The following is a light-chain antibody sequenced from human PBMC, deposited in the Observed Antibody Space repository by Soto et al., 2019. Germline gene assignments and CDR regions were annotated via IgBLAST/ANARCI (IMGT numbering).Light chain of an antibody. V-gene: IGKV3-20*01. Sequence: EIVMTQSPATLSVSPGERATVPCRASQSVRNNLAWYQQKPGQAPSLLMYGASNRATGIPDRFSGSGSGTDFTLTISRLEPEDFAVYYCQQYGSSGTFGQGTKVDIK. CDR1: QSVRNN. CDR3: QQYGSSGT. J-gene: IGKJ1*01. CDR2: GAS.